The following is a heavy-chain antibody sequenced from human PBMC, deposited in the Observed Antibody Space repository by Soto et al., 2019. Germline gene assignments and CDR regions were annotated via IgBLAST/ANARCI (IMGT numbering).Heavy chain of an antibody. Sequence: ASVKVSCKTSGYTFTNYYMHWVRQAPGQGLEWMGIIKCSGGETTYAQWFLGRVTMTSDTSTSTVYMEVSSLRSEDTAVYYCALCGYVGLVTAPLYYWGQGSLVPVSA. CDR1: GYTFTNYY. V-gene: IGHV1-46*03. J-gene: IGHJ4*02. CDR2: IKCSGGET. D-gene: IGHD2-21*02. CDR3: ALCGYVGLVTAPLYY.